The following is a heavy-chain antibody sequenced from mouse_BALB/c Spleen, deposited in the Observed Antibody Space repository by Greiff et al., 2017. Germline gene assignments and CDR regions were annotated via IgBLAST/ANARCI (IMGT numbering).Heavy chain of an antibody. CDR2: IYPGNSDT. CDR3: TRVVWLRRGYFDY. CDR1: GYTFTSYT. J-gene: IGHJ2*01. D-gene: IGHD2-2*01. Sequence: EVQLQQSGAELARPGASVKMSCKASGYTFTSYTMHWVKQRPGQGLEWIGAIYPGNSDTSYNQKFKGKAKLTAVTSASTAYMELSSLTNEDSAVYYCTRVVWLRRGYFDYWGQGTTLTVSS. V-gene: IGHV1-5*01.